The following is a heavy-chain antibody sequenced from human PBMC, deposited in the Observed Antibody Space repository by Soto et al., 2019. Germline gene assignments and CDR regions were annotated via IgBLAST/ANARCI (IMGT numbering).Heavy chain of an antibody. Sequence: ASVKVSCKASGYTFTSYGISWVRQAPGQGLEWMGWISAYNGNTNYAQKLQGRVTMTTDTSTSTAYMELRSLRSDDTAVYYCARDRGRESGWSHVVYYYYYYMDVWGKGTTVTVS. V-gene: IGHV1-18*01. J-gene: IGHJ6*03. CDR2: ISAYNGNT. D-gene: IGHD6-19*01. CDR1: GYTFTSYG. CDR3: ARDRGRESGWSHVVYYYYYYMDV.